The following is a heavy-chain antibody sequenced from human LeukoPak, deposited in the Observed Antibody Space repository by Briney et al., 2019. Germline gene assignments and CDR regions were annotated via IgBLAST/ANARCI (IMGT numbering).Heavy chain of an antibody. Sequence: PGGSLSLSRAASGFTLSSYGMHWVRQAPGRGLEWVAVISYDGSNKYYADSVKGRFTISRDNFKNTLYLQMNSLRAEDTAVYYCAGGRWGLGDYWGQGTLVTVSS. CDR3: AGGRWGLGDY. J-gene: IGHJ4*02. V-gene: IGHV3-30*03. CDR1: GFTLSSYG. D-gene: IGHD3-16*01. CDR2: ISYDGSNK.